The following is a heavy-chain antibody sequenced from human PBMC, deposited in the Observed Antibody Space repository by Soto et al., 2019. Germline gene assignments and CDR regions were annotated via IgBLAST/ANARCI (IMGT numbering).Heavy chain of an antibody. Sequence: SETLSLTCAVSGGSISSSNWWSWVRQPPGKGLEWIGEIYHSGSTNYNPSLKSRVTISVDTSKNQFSLKLSSVTAADTAVYYCARRTSYDYVWGSYLDHDAFDIWGQGTMVTVSS. CDR3: ARRTSYDYVWGSYLDHDAFDI. J-gene: IGHJ3*02. CDR2: IYHSGST. V-gene: IGHV4-4*02. CDR1: GGSISSSNW. D-gene: IGHD3-16*02.